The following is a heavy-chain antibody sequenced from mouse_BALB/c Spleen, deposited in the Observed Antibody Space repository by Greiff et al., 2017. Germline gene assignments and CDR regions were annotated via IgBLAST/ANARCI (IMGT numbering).Heavy chain of an antibody. CDR2: IYPGGGYT. V-gene: IGHV1-63*02. CDR3: ARRGTEAWFAY. CDR1: GYTFTNYW. Sequence: VKLVESGAELVRPGTSVKISCKASGYTFTNYWLGWVKQRPGHGLEWIGDIYPGGGYTNYNEKFKGKATLTADTSSSTAYMQLSSLTSEDSAVYFCARRGTEAWFAYWGQGTLVTVSA. D-gene: IGHD2-14*01. J-gene: IGHJ3*01.